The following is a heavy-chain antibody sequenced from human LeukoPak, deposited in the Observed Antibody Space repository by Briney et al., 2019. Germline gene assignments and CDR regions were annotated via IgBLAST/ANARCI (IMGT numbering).Heavy chain of an antibody. V-gene: IGHV4-38-2*01. J-gene: IGHJ6*03. CDR1: GYSISSGYY. CDR3: ARGPPSTVTTWLGLYYYYYMDV. Sequence: NPSETLSLTCAVSGYSISSGYYWGWIRRPPGKGLEWIGSIYHSGSTYYNPSLKSRVTISVDTSKNQFSLKLSSVTAADTAVYYCARGPPSTVTTWLGLYYYYYMDVWGKGTTVTVSS. CDR2: IYHSGST. D-gene: IGHD4-17*01.